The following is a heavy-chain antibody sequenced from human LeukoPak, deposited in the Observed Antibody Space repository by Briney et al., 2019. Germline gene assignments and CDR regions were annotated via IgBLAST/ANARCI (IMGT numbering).Heavy chain of an antibody. J-gene: IGHJ5*02. CDR2: IKVDGIEK. D-gene: IGHD6-19*01. CDR1: GFIFSGCW. V-gene: IGHV3-7*04. Sequence: PGGSLRLSCVASGFIFSGCWMSWVRQAPGKGPEWVANIKVDGIEKYYADSVKGRFTISRDNAKSSLYLQMNSLRAEDTAVYYCARDNGGSGSLSWGQGTLVTVSS. CDR3: ARDNGGSGSLS.